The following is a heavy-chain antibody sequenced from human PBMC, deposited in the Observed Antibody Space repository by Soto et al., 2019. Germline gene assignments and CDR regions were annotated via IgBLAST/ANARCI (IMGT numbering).Heavy chain of an antibody. CDR2: IAYDGSNR. D-gene: IGHD1-1*01. Sequence: QVQLVESGGGVVQPGRSLRLCCAASGFSISRSAMHWVRQAPGKGLEWVAVIAYDGSNRWYADSAKGRFTISRDNSKNTVYLQMSSLRGEDTAGYYCARDLQAGTDNVNWFAPGGQGTLVTVSS. J-gene: IGHJ5*02. CDR3: ARDLQAGTDNVNWFAP. CDR1: GFSISRSA. V-gene: IGHV3-30*04.